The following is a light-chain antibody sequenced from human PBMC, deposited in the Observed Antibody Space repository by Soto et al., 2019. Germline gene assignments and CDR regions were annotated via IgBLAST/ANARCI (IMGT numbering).Light chain of an antibody. V-gene: IGLV2-8*01. CDR1: SSDVGAYNY. J-gene: IGLJ1*01. CDR3: SSYAGSNKRV. Sequence: QSVLTQPPSASGSPGQSVTISCTGSSSDVGAYNYVSWYQQHPGKAPKFMIYEVSKRPSGVPDRFSGSKSGNTASLTVSGLQAEDEAGYYCSSYAGSNKRVFGTGTKVTVL. CDR2: EVS.